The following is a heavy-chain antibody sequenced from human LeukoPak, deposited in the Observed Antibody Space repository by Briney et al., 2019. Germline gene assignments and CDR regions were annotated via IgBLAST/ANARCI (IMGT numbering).Heavy chain of an antibody. Sequence: GGSLRLSCAASGLTFSSYSMNWVRQAPGKGLEWVSSISSSSSYIYYADSVKGRFTISRDNAKNSLYLQMNSLRAEDTAVYYCARDLAAAVNYYDSSGYYYYYYGMDVWGQGTTVTVSS. D-gene: IGHD3-22*01. CDR2: ISSSSSYI. CDR3: ARDLAAAVNYYDSSGYYYYYYGMDV. CDR1: GLTFSSYS. J-gene: IGHJ6*02. V-gene: IGHV3-21*01.